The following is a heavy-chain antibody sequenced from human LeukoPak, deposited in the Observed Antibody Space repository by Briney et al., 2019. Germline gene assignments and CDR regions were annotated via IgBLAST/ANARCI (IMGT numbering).Heavy chain of an antibody. J-gene: IGHJ4*02. Sequence: GGSLRLSCAASGFTFSSYSMNWVRQAPGKGLEWVSYISSSSSTIYYADSVKGRFTISRDNAKNSLYLQMNSLRAEDTAVYYCARGRSGYYHYFDYWGQGTLVTVSS. CDR3: ARGRSGYYHYFDY. V-gene: IGHV3-48*01. CDR2: ISSSSSTI. D-gene: IGHD3-22*01. CDR1: GFTFSSYS.